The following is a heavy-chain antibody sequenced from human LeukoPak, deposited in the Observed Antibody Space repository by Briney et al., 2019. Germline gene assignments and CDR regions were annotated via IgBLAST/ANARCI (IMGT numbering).Heavy chain of an antibody. CDR2: INAGNGNT. J-gene: IGHJ4*02. V-gene: IGHV1-3*01. CDR1: GYTFTSYA. D-gene: IGHD6-19*01. Sequence: GASVKVSCKASGYTFTSYAMHWVRQAPGQRLEWMGWINAGNGNTKYSQKFQGRVTITRDTSASTAYMELSSLRSEDTAVYYCARDLSIAVAKGEFDYWGQGTLVTVSS. CDR3: ARDLSIAVAKGEFDY.